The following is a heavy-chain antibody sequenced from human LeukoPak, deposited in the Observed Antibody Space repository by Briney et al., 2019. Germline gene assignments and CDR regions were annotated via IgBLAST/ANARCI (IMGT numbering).Heavy chain of an antibody. CDR2: ISAYNGNT. D-gene: IGHD5-18*01. J-gene: IGHJ4*02. V-gene: IGHV1-18*01. CDR1: GYTFTSYG. Sequence: AASVKVSCTASGYTFTSYGISWVRQAPGQGLEWMGWISAYNGNTNYAQKLQGRVTMTTDTSTSTAYMELRSLRSDDTAVYYCARVKGPRYSPKTDYWGQGTLVTVSS. CDR3: ARVKGPRYSPKTDY.